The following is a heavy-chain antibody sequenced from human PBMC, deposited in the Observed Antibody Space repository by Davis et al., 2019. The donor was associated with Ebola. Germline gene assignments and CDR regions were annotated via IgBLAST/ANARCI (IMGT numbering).Heavy chain of an antibody. CDR1: GFTFSSYW. CDR2: ISGSGGST. Sequence: PGGSLRLSCAASGFTFSSYWMNWVRQAPGKGLEWVSAISGSGGSTYYADSVKGRFTISRDNSKNTLYLQMNSLRAEDTAVYYCAKVHMPTVTKYYFDYWGQGTLVTVSS. CDR3: AKVHMPTVTKYYFDY. V-gene: IGHV3-23*01. D-gene: IGHD4-17*01. J-gene: IGHJ4*02.